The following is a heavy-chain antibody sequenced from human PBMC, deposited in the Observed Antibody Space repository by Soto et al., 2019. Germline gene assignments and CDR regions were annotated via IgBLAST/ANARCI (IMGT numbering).Heavy chain of an antibody. CDR3: ARYDFWSGYSPY. D-gene: IGHD3-3*01. CDR2: IKQDGSEK. CDR1: GFTIRSFW. Sequence: PGGSLRLSCAASGFTIRSFWMTWVRQAPGKGLEWVANIKQDGSEKYYVDSVKGRFTISRDNAKNSLYLQMDSLRAEDTAMYYCARYDFWSGYSPYWGQGTLVTVSS. J-gene: IGHJ4*02. V-gene: IGHV3-7*01.